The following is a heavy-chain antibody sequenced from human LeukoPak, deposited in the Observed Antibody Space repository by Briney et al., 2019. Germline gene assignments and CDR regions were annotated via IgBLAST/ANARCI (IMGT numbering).Heavy chain of an antibody. J-gene: IGHJ4*02. CDR1: GYTFTGYY. CDR2: INPNSGGT. V-gene: IGHV1-2*02. D-gene: IGHD2-2*01. Sequence: GATVNVSCKASGYTFTGYYMHWVRQAPGQGLEWMGWINPNSGGTNYAQKFQGRVTMTRDTSISTAYMELSRMRSNDTAVYYSAREPYCSSTSCYSIGENSDYPDYWGQGTLVTVSS. CDR3: AREPYCSSTSCYSIGENSDYPDY.